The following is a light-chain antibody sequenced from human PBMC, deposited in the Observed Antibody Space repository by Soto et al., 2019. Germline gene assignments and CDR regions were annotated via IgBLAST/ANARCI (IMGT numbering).Light chain of an antibody. CDR2: ENN. J-gene: IGLJ1*01. Sequence: QSVLTQPPSVSAAPGQKVTISCSGSSSNIGKNYVSWYQQVPGTAPKLLIYENNNRRSGIADRSSGSKSGTSATLGITGLQTGDEADYYCGTWDSSLSVYVFGTGTKSPS. V-gene: IGLV1-51*02. CDR1: SSNIGKNY. CDR3: GTWDSSLSVYV.